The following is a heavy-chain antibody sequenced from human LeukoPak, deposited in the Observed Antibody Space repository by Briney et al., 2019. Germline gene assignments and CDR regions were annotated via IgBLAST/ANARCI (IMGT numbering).Heavy chain of an antibody. CDR1: GFTFSSYA. D-gene: IGHD3-10*01. CDR2: ISYDGSNK. Sequence: GGSLRLSCAASGFTFSSYAMHWVRQAPGKGLEWVAVISYDGSNKYYADSVKGRFTISRDNSKNTLYLQMNSLRAEDTAVYYCARDGGYGSDCFDYWGQGTLVTVSS. V-gene: IGHV3-30*14. J-gene: IGHJ4*02. CDR3: ARDGGYGSDCFDY.